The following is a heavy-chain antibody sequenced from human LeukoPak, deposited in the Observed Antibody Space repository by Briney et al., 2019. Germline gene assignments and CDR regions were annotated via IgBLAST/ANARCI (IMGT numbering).Heavy chain of an antibody. V-gene: IGHV3-43*01. CDR3: AKDIGGYCSGGSCYSGGAFDI. D-gene: IGHD2-15*01. CDR1: GFTFDDYT. Sequence: GGSLRLSCAASGFTFDDYTMHWVRQDPGKGLEWVSLISWDGGSTYYADSVKGRFTISRDNSKNSLYLQMNSLRTEDTALYYCAKDIGGYCSGGSCYSGGAFDIWGQGTMVTVSS. CDR2: ISWDGGST. J-gene: IGHJ3*02.